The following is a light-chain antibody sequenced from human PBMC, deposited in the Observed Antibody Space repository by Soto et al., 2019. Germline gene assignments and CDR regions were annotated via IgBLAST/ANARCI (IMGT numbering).Light chain of an antibody. V-gene: IGKV3-20*01. J-gene: IGKJ1*01. CDR2: GAS. CDR1: QSVSNNY. CDR3: QQYGSSGT. Sequence: DIVLPQSPGTLSLSPGERATLSCRASQSVSNNYLAWYQQKPGQAPRLLIYGASNRATGIPDRFSGSGSGTDFTLTISRLEPEDFAVYYCQQYGSSGTFGQGTKVDIK.